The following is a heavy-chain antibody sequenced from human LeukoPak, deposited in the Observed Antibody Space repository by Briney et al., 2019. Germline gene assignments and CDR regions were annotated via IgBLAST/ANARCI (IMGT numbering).Heavy chain of an antibody. CDR1: GFTFRSYV. CDR3: AKDSCSSRRGWYY. CDR2: ISASGLT. J-gene: IGHJ4*02. V-gene: IGHV3-23*01. D-gene: IGHD6-19*01. Sequence: GGSLRLSCAASGFTFRSYVMSWVRQAPGKGLEWVSGISASGLTYYADSVKGRFTISRHNSNNTVYLQMNSLRAEHTAVYYCAKDSCSSRRGWYYWGQGTLVTVSS.